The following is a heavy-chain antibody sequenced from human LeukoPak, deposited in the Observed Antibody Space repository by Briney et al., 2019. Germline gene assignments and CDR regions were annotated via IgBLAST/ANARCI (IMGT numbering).Heavy chain of an antibody. CDR1: GFTFSTYW. Sequence: GGSLRLSCVASGFTFSTYWMQWARQAPGKGLVWVARIKPDGTSTSHAGSVRGRFTISRDNAENTLYLQMNGLRAEDTAVYYCSRDRGWTAFDMWGQGTMVTVSS. V-gene: IGHV3-74*01. CDR3: SRDRGWTAFDM. D-gene: IGHD3-10*01. J-gene: IGHJ3*02. CDR2: IKPDGTST.